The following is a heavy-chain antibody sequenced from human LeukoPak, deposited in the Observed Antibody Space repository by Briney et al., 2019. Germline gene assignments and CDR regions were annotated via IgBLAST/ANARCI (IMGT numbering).Heavy chain of an antibody. CDR1: GGTFSSYA. CDR2: IIPIFGTA. J-gene: IGHJ6*02. CDR3: ARDHRVDTAFTYYYGMDV. V-gene: IGHV1-69*13. D-gene: IGHD5-18*01. Sequence: LVKVSCKASGGTFSSYAISWVRQAPGQGLEWMGGIIPIFGTANYAQKFQGRVTITADESTSTAYMELSSLRSEDTAVYYCARDHRVDTAFTYYYGMDVWGQGTTVTVSS.